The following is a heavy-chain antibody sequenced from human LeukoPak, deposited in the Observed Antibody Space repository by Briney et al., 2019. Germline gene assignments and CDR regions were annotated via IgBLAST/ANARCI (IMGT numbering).Heavy chain of an antibody. Sequence: SETLSLTCTVSGGSISSYYWSWIRQPPGKGLEWIGYIYYSGSTNYNPSLKSRVTISVDTSKIQFSLKLSSVTAADTAVYYCAGQWLVDYFDYWGQGTLVTVSS. J-gene: IGHJ4*02. CDR2: IYYSGST. D-gene: IGHD6-19*01. CDR1: GGSISSYY. CDR3: AGQWLVDYFDY. V-gene: IGHV4-59*08.